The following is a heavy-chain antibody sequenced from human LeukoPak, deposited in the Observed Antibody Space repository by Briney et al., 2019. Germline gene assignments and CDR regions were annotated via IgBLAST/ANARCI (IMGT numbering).Heavy chain of an antibody. J-gene: IGHJ4*02. CDR2: ITTSDGNT. V-gene: IGHV3-23*01. CDR3: AKDGGLWVSAHWGDS. CDR1: GFTFSSYT. D-gene: IGHD7-27*01. Sequence: GGSLRLSCAASGFTFSSYTMSWVRQAPGKGLEWVTTITTSDGNTYYADSVKGRFTVSRDNSKNTLFLQMNSLRAEDTAVYYCAKDGGLWVSAHWGDSWGRGTLVTVSS.